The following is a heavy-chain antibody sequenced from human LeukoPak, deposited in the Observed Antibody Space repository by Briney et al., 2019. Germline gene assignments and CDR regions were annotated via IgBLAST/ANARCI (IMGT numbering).Heavy chain of an antibody. CDR3: ARIPQYCSSTSCYLSAFDI. V-gene: IGHV1-18*01. CDR2: ISAYNGNT. CDR1: GYTFTSYG. J-gene: IGHJ3*02. Sequence: ASVKVSCKSSGYTFTSYGIRWVRQAPGQGLEWMGWISAYNGNTNYAQKLQGRVTMTTDTSTSTAYMELRSLRSDDTAVYYCARIPQYCSSTSCYLSAFDIWGQGTMVTVSS. D-gene: IGHD2-2*01.